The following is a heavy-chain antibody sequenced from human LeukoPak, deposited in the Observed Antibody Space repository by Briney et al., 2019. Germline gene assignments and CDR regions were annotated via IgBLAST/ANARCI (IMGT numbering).Heavy chain of an antibody. Sequence: GGSLRLSCAASGFTFSSYIMNWVRQAPGKGLEWVSYISSSSSTIYYADSVKGRFTISRDNAKNSLYLQMNSLRAEDTAVYYCARDLVVVPAAPLGYWGQGTLVTVSS. CDR1: GFTFSSYI. J-gene: IGHJ4*02. CDR2: ISSSSSTI. CDR3: ARDLVVVPAAPLGY. V-gene: IGHV3-48*04. D-gene: IGHD2-2*01.